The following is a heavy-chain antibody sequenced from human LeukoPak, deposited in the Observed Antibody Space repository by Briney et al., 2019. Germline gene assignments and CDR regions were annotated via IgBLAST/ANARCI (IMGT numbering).Heavy chain of an antibody. J-gene: IGHJ4*02. CDR3: AKDRRDYGDYGLDY. D-gene: IGHD4-17*01. V-gene: IGHV3-30*02. Sequence: GGSPRLSCAAPGFTFSSFGMHWVRQTPTKGLEWVAFIRHHGMNESYVDSVKGRFTIPRDNSKHTLYLQMNSLRVEDTAVYYCAKDRRDYGDYGLDYWGQGTLVTVSP. CDR2: IRHHGMNE. CDR1: GFTFSSFG.